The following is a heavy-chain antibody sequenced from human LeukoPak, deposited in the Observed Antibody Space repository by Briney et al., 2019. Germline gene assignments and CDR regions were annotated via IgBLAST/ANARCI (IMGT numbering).Heavy chain of an antibody. J-gene: IGHJ6*03. D-gene: IGHD6-6*01. V-gene: IGHV3-9*01. CDR2: ISWNSGSI. CDR3: ARGLYSSSDYYYYMDV. Sequence: GGSLRLSCAASGFTFDDYAMHWVRQAPGKGLEWVSGISWNSGSIGYADSVKGRFTISRDNAKNSLYLQMNSLRAEDTAVYYCARGLYSSSDYYYYMDVWGKGTTVTVSS. CDR1: GFTFDDYA.